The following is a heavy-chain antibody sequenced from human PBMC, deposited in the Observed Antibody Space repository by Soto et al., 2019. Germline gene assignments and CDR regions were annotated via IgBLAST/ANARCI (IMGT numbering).Heavy chain of an antibody. D-gene: IGHD1-1*01. J-gene: IGHJ3*01. CDR1: GLTVSGKKY. CDR3: ATWHEREHAYDV. V-gene: IGHV3-53*01. Sequence: LRLSCVASGLTVSGKKYVAWVRQAPGKGLEWVSALYDGDGSFYADSVKGRFTTSSDSSKTTVYLQMNGLRPDDTAVYYCATWHEREHAYDVWGQGTTVTVSS. CDR2: LYDGDGS.